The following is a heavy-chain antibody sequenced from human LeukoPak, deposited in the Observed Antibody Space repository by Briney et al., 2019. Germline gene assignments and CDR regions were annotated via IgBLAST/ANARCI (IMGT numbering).Heavy chain of an antibody. D-gene: IGHD6-6*01. Sequence: SETLSLTCAVSGGSISSSNWWSWIRQPPGKGLEWIGSIYYSGSTYYNPSLKSRVTIPVDTSKNQFSLKLSSVTAADTAVYYCARFTARAREIDYWGQGILVTVSS. J-gene: IGHJ4*02. CDR3: ARFTARAREIDY. V-gene: IGHV4-39*01. CDR1: GGSISSSNW. CDR2: IYYSGST.